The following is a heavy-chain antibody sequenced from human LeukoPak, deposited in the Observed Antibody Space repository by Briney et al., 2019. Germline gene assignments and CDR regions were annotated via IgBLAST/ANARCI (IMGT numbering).Heavy chain of an antibody. CDR2: IYYSGST. CDR3: ARDQVAVAGMGFDY. Sequence: KPSETLSLTCTVSGGSISSSSYYWSWIRQPPGKGLEWIGYIYYSGSTNYNPSLKSRVTISVDTSKNQFSLKLSSVTAADTAVYYCARDQVAVAGMGFDYWGQGTLVTVSS. J-gene: IGHJ4*02. D-gene: IGHD6-19*01. CDR1: GGSISSSSYY. V-gene: IGHV4-61*01.